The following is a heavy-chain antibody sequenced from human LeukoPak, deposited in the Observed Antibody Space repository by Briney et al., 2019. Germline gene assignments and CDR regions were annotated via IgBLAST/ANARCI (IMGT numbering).Heavy chain of an antibody. J-gene: IGHJ4*02. D-gene: IGHD6-19*01. CDR2: IHYSGST. CDR1: GGTISSYY. CDR3: ARWYSSGWAFDY. Sequence: SETLSLTCTVSGGTISSYYWNWIRQPPGKGLEWIGYIHYSGSTKYNPSLKSRVTISVDTSKNQFSLKLSSVPAAGTAVYYCARWYSSGWAFDYWGQGTLVTVSS. V-gene: IGHV4-59*08.